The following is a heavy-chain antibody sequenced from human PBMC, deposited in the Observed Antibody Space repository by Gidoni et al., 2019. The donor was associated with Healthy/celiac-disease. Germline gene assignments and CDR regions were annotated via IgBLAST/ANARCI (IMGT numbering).Heavy chain of an antibody. D-gene: IGHD6-19*01. V-gene: IGHV4-39*01. J-gene: IGHJ4*02. CDR1: GGSIRSSSYY. CDR2: IYYTGST. Sequence: QLQLQESGPGLVKPSATLSLTCTVSGGSIRSSSYYWGWIRQPPGKGLEWIGSIYYTGSTYYNPSLKSRVTISVDTSKNQFSLKLSAVTAADTAVYYCARHHSRGWDWGQGTLVTVSS. CDR3: ARHHSRGWD.